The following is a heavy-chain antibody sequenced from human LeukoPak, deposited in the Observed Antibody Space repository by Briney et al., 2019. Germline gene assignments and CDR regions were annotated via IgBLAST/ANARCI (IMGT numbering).Heavy chain of an antibody. CDR3: AKDDWNYYYYMDV. V-gene: IGHV3-23*01. D-gene: IGHD3-9*01. Sequence: PGGSLRLSCAASGFSFSSYAMSWVRQAPGKGLEWVSAISGSGGSTYYADSVKGRFTISRDNSKNTLYLQMNSLRAEDTAVYYCAKDDWNYYYYMDVWGKGTTVTVSS. CDR1: GFSFSSYA. CDR2: ISGSGGST. J-gene: IGHJ6*03.